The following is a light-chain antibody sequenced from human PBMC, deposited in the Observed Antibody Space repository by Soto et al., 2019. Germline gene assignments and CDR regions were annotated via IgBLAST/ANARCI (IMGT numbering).Light chain of an antibody. CDR3: QQSYSTPIT. J-gene: IGKJ5*01. Sequence: DIQMTQSPSSLSASVRDRVTITCRASQSISSYLNWYQQKPGIAPKLLIFAASSLQSGVPSRFSGSGPGTDFTLTISSLQPEDFATYYCQQSYSTPITFGQGTRLEIK. CDR2: AAS. CDR1: QSISSY. V-gene: IGKV1-39*01.